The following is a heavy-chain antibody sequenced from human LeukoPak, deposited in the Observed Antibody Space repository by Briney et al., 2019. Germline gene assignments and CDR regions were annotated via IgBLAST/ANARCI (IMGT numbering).Heavy chain of an antibody. J-gene: IGHJ5*02. CDR1: GGTFSSYA. CDR2: IIPILGIA. D-gene: IGHD2-15*01. CDR3: ARGALGYCSGGSCYRFDP. Sequence: SVKVSCKASGGTFSSYAISWVRRAPGQGLEWMGRIIPILGIANYAQKFQGRVTITADKSTSTAYMELSSLRSEDTAVYYCARGALGYCSGGSCYRFDPWGQGTLVTVSS. V-gene: IGHV1-69*04.